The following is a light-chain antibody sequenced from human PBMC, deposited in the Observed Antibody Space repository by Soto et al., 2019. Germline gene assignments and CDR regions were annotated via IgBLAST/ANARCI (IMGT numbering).Light chain of an antibody. CDR3: DQCRNWTLT. V-gene: IGKV3-15*01. Sequence: EIVMTQSPATLSVSPGEGATLSCKASQNVYNNLAWYQQRPGQPPRLLIYDASTRATGISARFSGSGYGTEFTLTLSSLQSEDFAVYFCDQCRNWTLTLGGGTKVDIK. J-gene: IGKJ4*01. CDR1: QNVYNN. CDR2: DAS.